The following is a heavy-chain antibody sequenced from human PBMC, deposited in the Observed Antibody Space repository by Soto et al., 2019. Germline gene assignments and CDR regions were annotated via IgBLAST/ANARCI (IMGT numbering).Heavy chain of an antibody. V-gene: IGHV1-69*13. CDR2: IITIFGTA. D-gene: IGHD2-15*01. CDR1: GGTFSSYA. Sequence: SSVKVSCKASGGTFSSYASSWVRQAPGQGLEWMGGIITIFGTANYAQEFQGRVTITADESTSTADMELSSLRSQDTAVYYCARELASILSRMAVPGQGNTVTV. CDR3: ARELASILSRMAV. J-gene: IGHJ6*02.